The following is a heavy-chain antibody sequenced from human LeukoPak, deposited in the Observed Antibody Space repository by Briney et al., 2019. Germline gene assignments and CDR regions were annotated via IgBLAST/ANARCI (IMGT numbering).Heavy chain of an antibody. J-gene: IGHJ5*02. V-gene: IGHV5-51*01. Sequence: GESLQISCKGSGYDSVYSFTSHWVAWVRQMPGKGLERMGIIYPRYSNTIYKPSFQDQVTISVDTSINTAYLQWISLKASDTAMYYCARHPSAAGGAYNWFDPWGQGTLVTVSS. D-gene: IGHD6-13*01. CDR2: IYPRYSNT. CDR1: GYDSVYSFTSHW. CDR3: ARHPSAAGGAYNWFDP.